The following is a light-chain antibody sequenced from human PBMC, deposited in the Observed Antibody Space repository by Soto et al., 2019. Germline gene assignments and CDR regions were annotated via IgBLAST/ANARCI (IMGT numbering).Light chain of an antibody. V-gene: IGKV1-5*01. CDR1: RGVSSW. CDR3: QHYNSYSVA. Sequence: DIYVTQSPTPPSTYVGERVTITCRAQRGVSSWLVWYQQKLGKAPKLLIYDVSSLESGVPARFSGSGSGTEFTLTISSLQPDDFAAYYCQHYNSYSVAFGQGTKVDIK. J-gene: IGKJ1*01. CDR2: DVS.